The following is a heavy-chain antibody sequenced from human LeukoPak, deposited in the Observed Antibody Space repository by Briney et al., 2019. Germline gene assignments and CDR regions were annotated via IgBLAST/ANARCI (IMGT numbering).Heavy chain of an antibody. D-gene: IGHD3-10*01. CDR2: IHRDGST. V-gene: IGHV3-66*01. CDR3: ARDWDGSGRFDY. CDR1: GFTVSTNY. J-gene: IGHJ4*02. Sequence: PGGSLRLSCAVSGFTVSTNYMSWVRQAPGKGLEWVSIIHRDGSTYYADSVKGRFTISRDNSKNTLSLLMNSLRDEDTAVYYCARDWDGSGRFDYWGQGTLVTVSS.